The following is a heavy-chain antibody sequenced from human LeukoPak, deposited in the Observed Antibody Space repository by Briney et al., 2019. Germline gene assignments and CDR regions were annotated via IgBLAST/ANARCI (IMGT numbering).Heavy chain of an antibody. CDR1: GYTFTGYY. V-gene: IGHV1-2*02. J-gene: IGHJ6*03. CDR2: INPNSGGT. Sequence: ASVKVSRKASGYTFTGYYMHWVRQAPGQGLEWMGWINPNSGGTNYAQKFQGRVTMTRDTSISTAYMELSRLRSDDTAVYYCARGPIPLLVVAYYYYMDVWGKGTTVTISS. D-gene: IGHD2-15*01. CDR3: ARGPIPLLVVAYYYYMDV.